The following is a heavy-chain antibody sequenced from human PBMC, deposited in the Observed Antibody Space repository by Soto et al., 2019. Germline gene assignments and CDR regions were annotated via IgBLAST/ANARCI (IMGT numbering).Heavy chain of an antibody. J-gene: IGHJ6*02. CDR1: GFTFSSYG. D-gene: IGHD6-13*01. CDR2: IWYDGSNK. CDR3: ATAAGDYYYYGMDV. V-gene: IGHV3-33*01. Sequence: GGSLRLSCAASGFTFSSYGMHWVRQAPGKGLEWVAVIWYDGSNKYYADSVKGRFTISRDNSKNTLYLQMNSLRAEDTAVYYCATAAGDYYYYGMDVWGQGTTVTVSS.